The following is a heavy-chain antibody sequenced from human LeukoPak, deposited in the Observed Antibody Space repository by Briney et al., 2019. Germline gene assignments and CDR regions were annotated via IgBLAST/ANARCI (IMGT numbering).Heavy chain of an antibody. CDR3: ARARPRLIAAAGPFDP. CDR1: GGSISSYY. D-gene: IGHD6-13*01. CDR2: IYYSGST. Sequence: SETLSLTCTVSGGSISSYYWNWIRQPPGKGLEWIGYIYYSGSTNYNPSLKGRVTISVDTSKNQFSLKLNSVTAADTAVYYCARARPRLIAAAGPFDPWGQGTLVTVSS. J-gene: IGHJ5*02. V-gene: IGHV4-59*01.